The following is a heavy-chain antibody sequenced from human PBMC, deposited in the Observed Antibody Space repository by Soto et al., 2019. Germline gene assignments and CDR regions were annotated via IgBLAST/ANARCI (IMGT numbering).Heavy chain of an antibody. J-gene: IGHJ3*02. V-gene: IGHV3-33*01. D-gene: IGHD5-12*01. CDR2: IWYDGSNK. CDR3: ARDRGGYDYVSSAFDI. CDR1: GFTFSSYG. Sequence: GGSLRLSCAASGFTFSSYGMHWVRQAPGKGLEWVAVIWYDGSNKYYADSVKGRFTISRDNSKNTLYLQMNSLRAEDTAVYYCARDRGGYDYVSSAFDIWGQGTMVTVSS.